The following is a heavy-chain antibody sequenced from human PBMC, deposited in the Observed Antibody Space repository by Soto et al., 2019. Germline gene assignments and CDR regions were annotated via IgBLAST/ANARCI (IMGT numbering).Heavy chain of an antibody. CDR3: AKGGIGELGGVDC. CDR2: LNSGGSRT. D-gene: IGHD1-26*01. V-gene: IGHV3-23*01. Sequence: EVQLLESGGGLVQPGGSLRLSCAASGFTFSNYAMTWVRQTPGEGLEWVSSLNSGGSRTFYADSVKGRFTISRDNSKNMLHLQMNSLRAEDTALYYCAKGGIGELGGVDCWGQGTLVTVSS. J-gene: IGHJ4*02. CDR1: GFTFSNYA.